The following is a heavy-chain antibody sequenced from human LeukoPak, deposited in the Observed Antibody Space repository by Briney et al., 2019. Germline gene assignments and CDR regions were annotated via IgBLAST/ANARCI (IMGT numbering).Heavy chain of an antibody. V-gene: IGHV4-4*02. CDR1: GFTFSIYR. D-gene: IGHD2-8*01. CDR3: SRENGAFSPFGY. Sequence: PAGTLRLSCTASGFTFSIYRMNWVRQPPGQGLEWIGEISLSGLTNYNPSLKSRVTMALDKSKNHLSLNLSSVTAADTAVYYCSRENGAFSPFGYWGQGTLVTVPS. J-gene: IGHJ4*02. CDR2: ISLSGLT.